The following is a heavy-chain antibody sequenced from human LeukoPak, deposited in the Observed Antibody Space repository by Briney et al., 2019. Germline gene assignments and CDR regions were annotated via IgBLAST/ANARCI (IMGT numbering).Heavy chain of an antibody. CDR3: ARVASSGYYDAFDI. J-gene: IGHJ3*02. V-gene: IGHV1-2*04. CDR2: INPNSGGT. D-gene: IGHD3-22*01. CDR1: GYTFTGCY. Sequence: ASVKVSCKASGYTFTGCYMHWVRQAPGQGLEWMGWINPNSGGTNYAQKFQGWVTMTRDTSISTAYMELSRLRSDDTAVYYCARVASSGYYDAFDIWGQGTMVTVSS.